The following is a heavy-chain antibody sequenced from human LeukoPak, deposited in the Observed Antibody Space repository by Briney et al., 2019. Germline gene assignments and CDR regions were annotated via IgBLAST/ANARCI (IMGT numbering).Heavy chain of an antibody. CDR2: ISGSGGST. Sequence: GGSLRLSCAASGFTFSSYAMSWVRRAPGKGLEWVSAISGSGGSTYYADSVKGRFTISRDNSKNTLYLQMNSLRAEDTAVYYCAKTYSSGYYYPFDYWGQGTLVTVSS. CDR3: AKTYSSGYYYPFDY. D-gene: IGHD3-22*01. CDR1: GFTFSSYA. J-gene: IGHJ4*02. V-gene: IGHV3-23*01.